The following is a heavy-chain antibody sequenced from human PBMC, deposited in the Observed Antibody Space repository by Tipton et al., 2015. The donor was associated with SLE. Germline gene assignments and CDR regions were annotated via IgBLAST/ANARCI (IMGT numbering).Heavy chain of an antibody. CDR3: ARDSPEYMNSPAYFDY. Sequence: SLRLSCAASGFSFSSYEMNWLRQAPGQGLEWVAYISSSGNIRDHAESVRGRFSISRDNAENSLYLDLHSLRAEDTAVYYCARDSPEYMNSPAYFDYWGPGTLVTVSS. CDR2: ISSSGNIR. CDR1: GFSFSSYE. J-gene: IGHJ4*02. V-gene: IGHV3-48*03. D-gene: IGHD2/OR15-2a*01.